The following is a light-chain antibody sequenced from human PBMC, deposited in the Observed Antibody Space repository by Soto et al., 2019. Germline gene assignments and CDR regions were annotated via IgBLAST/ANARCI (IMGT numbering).Light chain of an antibody. J-gene: IGKJ3*01. V-gene: IGKV1-39*01. CDR3: QQSYSTPFT. CDR1: QSISNY. Sequence: DIQMTQSPSSLSASVGDRLTITCRASQSISNYVNWYQQKPGRAPKLLIYAASGLQGGVPSRFSGRDSGPDFTLPIASLQPEDFATYYCQQSYSTPFTFGPGTKLDL. CDR2: AAS.